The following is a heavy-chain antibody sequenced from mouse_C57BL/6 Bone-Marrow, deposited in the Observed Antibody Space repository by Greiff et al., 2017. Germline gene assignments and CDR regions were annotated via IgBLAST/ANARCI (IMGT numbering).Heavy chain of an antibody. D-gene: IGHD2-1*01. Sequence: EVMLVESGGGLVKPGGSLKLSCAASGFTFSDYGMHWVRQAPEKGLEWVAYISSGSSTIYYADKVKGRFTISRDNAKNTLFLQMTSLRSEDTAMYYCARIYYGNYERAMDYWGQGTSVTVSS. CDR2: ISSGSSTI. CDR3: ARIYYGNYERAMDY. CDR1: GFTFSDYG. J-gene: IGHJ4*01. V-gene: IGHV5-17*01.